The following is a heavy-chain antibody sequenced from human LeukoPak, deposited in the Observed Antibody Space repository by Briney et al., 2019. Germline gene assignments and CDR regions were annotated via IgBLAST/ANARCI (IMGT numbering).Heavy chain of an antibody. CDR1: GFTFSSYSMN. J-gene: IGHJ4*02. D-gene: IGHD4-17*01. CDR2: MYYIGST. Sequence: GSLRLSCAASGFTFSSYSMNWVRQPPGKGLEWIGSMYYIGSTYYNPSLKSRVTISVDTSKNQFSLKLSSVTAADTAVYYCARVPTVTFFDYWGQGTLVTVSS. CDR3: ARVPTVTFFDY. V-gene: IGHV4-39*01.